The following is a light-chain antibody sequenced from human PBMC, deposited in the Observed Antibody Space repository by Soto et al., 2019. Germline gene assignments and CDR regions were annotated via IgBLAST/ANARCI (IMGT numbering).Light chain of an antibody. J-gene: IGKJ5*01. V-gene: IGKV3-20*01. CDR2: GAS. CDR3: QEYGSSPIT. Sequence: EIVLTRSPGTLSLSPGERATLSCRASQSVSSSYLAWYQQKPGQAPRLLIYGASSRATGIPDRFSGSGSGTDFSVTISRLEPEEFAVYYCQEYGSSPITLGQGTRLEIK. CDR1: QSVSSSY.